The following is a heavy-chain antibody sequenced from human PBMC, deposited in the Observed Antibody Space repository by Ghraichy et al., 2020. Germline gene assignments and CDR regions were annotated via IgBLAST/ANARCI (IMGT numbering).Heavy chain of an antibody. J-gene: IGHJ6*02. Sequence: LSCTASGFTFGDYAMSWVRQAPGKGLEWVGFIRSKAYGGTTEYAASVKGRFTISRDDSKSIAYLQMNSLKTEDTAVYYCTRADGDTIFGVVIQSYYYYYGMDVWGQGTTVTVSS. CDR1: GFTFGDYA. D-gene: IGHD3-3*01. CDR3: TRADGDTIFGVVIQSYYYYYGMDV. CDR2: IRSKAYGGTT. V-gene: IGHV3-49*04.